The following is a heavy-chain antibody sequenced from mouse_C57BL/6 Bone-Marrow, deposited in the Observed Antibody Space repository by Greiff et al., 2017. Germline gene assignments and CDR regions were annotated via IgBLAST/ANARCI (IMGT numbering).Heavy chain of an antibody. Sequence: QVQLQQPGAELVKPGASVKLSCKASGYTFTSYWMHWVKQRPGQGLEWIGMIHPNSGSTNYNETFKSKATLTVDKSSSTAYMQLSSLTSEDSAVYYCARSKNYYGSSSYYAMDYWGQGTSVTVSS. CDR1: GYTFTSYW. V-gene: IGHV1-64*01. J-gene: IGHJ4*01. CDR3: ARSKNYYGSSSYYAMDY. CDR2: IHPNSGST. D-gene: IGHD1-1*01.